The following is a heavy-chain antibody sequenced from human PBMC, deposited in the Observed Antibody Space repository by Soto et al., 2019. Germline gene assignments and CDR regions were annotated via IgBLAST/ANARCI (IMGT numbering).Heavy chain of an antibody. CDR1: GGSISSYY. V-gene: IGHV4-4*07. CDR2: IYTSGSA. CDR3: ARDLYYDFWSGSRGNCVDP. D-gene: IGHD3-3*01. J-gene: IGHJ5*02. Sequence: PSETLSLTCTVSGGSISSYYWSWIRQPAGKGLEWIGRIYTSGSANYNPSLKSRVTMSVDTSKNQFSLKLSSVTAADTAVYYCARDLYYDFWSGSRGNCVDPWGQGTLVTVSS.